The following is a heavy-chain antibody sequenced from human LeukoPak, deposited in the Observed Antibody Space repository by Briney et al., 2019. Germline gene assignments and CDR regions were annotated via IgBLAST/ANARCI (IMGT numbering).Heavy chain of an antibody. CDR2: IYSGGTT. CDR1: EFSVGSNY. J-gene: IGHJ4*02. V-gene: IGHV3-53*01. D-gene: IGHD3-22*01. Sequence: GGSLRLSCAASEFSVGSNYMTWVRQAPGKGLEWVSLIYSGGTTYYADSIKGRFTISRDNSKNTLYLQMNSLRAEDTAMYYCAGRYDSSGYPLHWGQGTLVTVSS. CDR3: AGRYDSSGYPLH.